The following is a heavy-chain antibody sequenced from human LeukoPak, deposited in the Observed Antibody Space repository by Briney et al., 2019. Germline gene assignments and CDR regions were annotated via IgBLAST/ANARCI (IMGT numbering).Heavy chain of an antibody. J-gene: IGHJ4*02. CDR3: ARVTGTTPFDY. CDR2: ISHSGST. Sequence: SETLSLTCAVSGGSISSSNWWSRVRQPPGKGLEWIGEISHSGSTNYNPSLESRVTISVDRSKNQFSLRLNSVTAVDTAVYFCARVTGTTPFDYWGQGTLVTVSS. V-gene: IGHV4-4*02. D-gene: IGHD1-1*01. CDR1: GGSISSSNW.